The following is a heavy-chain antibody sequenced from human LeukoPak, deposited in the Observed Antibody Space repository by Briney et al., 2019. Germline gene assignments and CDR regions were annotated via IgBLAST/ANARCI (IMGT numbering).Heavy chain of an antibody. J-gene: IGHJ6*04. D-gene: IGHD6-19*01. CDR1: RCTFSSYS. CDR3: ARERGTSSERYYYYYYGMDV. CDR2: ISSSSSYI. V-gene: IGHV3-21*01. Sequence: GGSLRLSCAASRCTFSSYSMNWVSQAPGKGLEWVSSISSSSSYIYYADSVKGRFTISRDNAKNSLYLQMNSLRAEDTAVYYCARERGTSSERYYYYYYGMDVWGKGSTVTVSS.